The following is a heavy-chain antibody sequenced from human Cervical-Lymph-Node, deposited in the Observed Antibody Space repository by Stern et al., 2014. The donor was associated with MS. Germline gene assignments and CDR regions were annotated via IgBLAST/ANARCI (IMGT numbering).Heavy chain of an antibody. CDR1: GFTFDEYT. CDR2: ITWDTGST. Sequence: QLVESGGFVVQPGGSLRLTCAASGFTFDEYTMHWVRQAPGKGLEWISLITWDTGSTYYADSVKGRFTISRDNSDNSLYLQMNSLRIEDTALYYCAKVHSSYNGLDVWGQGTTVTVSS. D-gene: IGHD2-21*01. V-gene: IGHV3-43*01. J-gene: IGHJ6*02. CDR3: AKVHSSYNGLDV.